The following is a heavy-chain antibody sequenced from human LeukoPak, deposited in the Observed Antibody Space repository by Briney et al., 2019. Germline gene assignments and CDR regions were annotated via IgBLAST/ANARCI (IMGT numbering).Heavy chain of an antibody. J-gene: IGHJ5*02. CDR1: GGSISSGTHY. Sequence: PSETLSLTCVVSGGSISSGTHYWSWIRQPPGKGLEWIGCLYYNGNTNYNPSLKSRVTIPVDTSENQFSLKLSSVTAADTAVYYCARATTVVRGLFDPWGQGTLVTVSS. CDR3: ARATTVVRGLFDP. CDR2: LYYNGNT. V-gene: IGHV4-61*01. D-gene: IGHD4-23*01.